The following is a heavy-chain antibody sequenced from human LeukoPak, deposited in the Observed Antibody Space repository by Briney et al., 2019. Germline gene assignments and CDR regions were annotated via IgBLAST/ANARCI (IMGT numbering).Heavy chain of an antibody. J-gene: IGHJ4*02. Sequence: GGSLRLSCAASGFTFSSYGMHWVRQAPGKGLEWVAVISYDGSNKYYADSVKGRFTISRDNSKNTLYLQMNSLRAEDTAVYYCARDWASGSGTFDYWGQGTLVTVSS. CDR3: ARDWASGSGTFDY. CDR2: ISYDGSNK. D-gene: IGHD3-10*01. V-gene: IGHV3-30*03. CDR1: GFTFSSYG.